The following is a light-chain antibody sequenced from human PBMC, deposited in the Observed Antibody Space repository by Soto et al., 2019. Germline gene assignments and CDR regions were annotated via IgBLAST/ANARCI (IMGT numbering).Light chain of an antibody. J-gene: IGKJ1*01. V-gene: IGKV3D-15*01. CDR2: GAS. CDR1: QSVSSN. CDR3: QQYNNWLTWT. Sequence: EIVMTQSPATLSVSPGERATLSCRASQSVSSNLAWYQQKPGQAPRLLIYGASIRATGIPARSSGSGSGTEFTLTISSLQSEDFAVYYCQQYNNWLTWTFGQGT.